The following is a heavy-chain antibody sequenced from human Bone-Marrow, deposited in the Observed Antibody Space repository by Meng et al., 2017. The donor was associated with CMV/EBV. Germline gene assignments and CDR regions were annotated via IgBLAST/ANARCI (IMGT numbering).Heavy chain of an antibody. D-gene: IGHD3-10*01. CDR2: MNPNSGNT. Sequence: ASLKVSCKASGYTFTSYDINWVRQATGQGLEWMGWMNPNSGNTSYAQKFQGRVTMTRNNSISTAYMELSSLRSEDTAVYYCARGFGNWFDPSGQGTLVTVSS. CDR1: GYTFTSYD. CDR3: ARGFGNWFDP. J-gene: IGHJ5*02. V-gene: IGHV1-8*01.